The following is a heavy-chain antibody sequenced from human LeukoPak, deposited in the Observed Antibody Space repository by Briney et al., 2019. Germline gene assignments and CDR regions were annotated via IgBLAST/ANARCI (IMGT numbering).Heavy chain of an antibody. V-gene: IGHV4-34*01. CDR2: INHSGRT. J-gene: IGHJ5*02. CDR3: AKGGPEASAGLSWFDP. CDR1: GGSFSGYY. D-gene: IGHD1-14*01. Sequence: SETLSLTCAVYGGSFSGYYWNWIRQPPGKGLEWTGEINHSGRTNYNPSLKSRVTISVDTSKNQFSLKLTSVTAADTAVYYCAKGGPEASAGLSWFDPWGQGTLVTVSS.